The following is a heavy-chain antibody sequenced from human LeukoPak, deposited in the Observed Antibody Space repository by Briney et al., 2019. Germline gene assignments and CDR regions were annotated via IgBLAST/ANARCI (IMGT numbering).Heavy chain of an antibody. CDR1: GGSISSGGYS. V-gene: IGHV4-30-2*01. J-gene: IGHJ1*01. CDR3: ARHRSPLESFHH. Sequence: SQTLSLTCAVSGGSISSGGYSWSWIRQPPGKGLEWIGYIYHSGSTYYNPSLKSRVTISVDRSKNQFSLKLSSVTAADTAMYYCARHRSPLESFHHWGQGTLVTVSS. CDR2: IYHSGST. D-gene: IGHD3-3*01.